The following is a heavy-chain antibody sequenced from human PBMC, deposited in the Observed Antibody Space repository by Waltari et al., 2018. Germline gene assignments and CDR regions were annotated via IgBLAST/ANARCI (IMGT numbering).Heavy chain of an antibody. CDR1: GYTFTSHA. D-gene: IGHD3-10*01. Sequence: QVQLVQSGSELKKPGASVKVSCKAFGYTFTSHAMNWVRPAPGQGIEWMGWVNLNTGNATFVHGFTGRFVFSLDTSVSTAYLQISSLKAEDTAVFYCARAGSAYNSDYWGQGTLVAVSS. CDR3: ARAGSAYNSDY. J-gene: IGHJ4*02. CDR2: VNLNTGNA. V-gene: IGHV7-4-1*02.